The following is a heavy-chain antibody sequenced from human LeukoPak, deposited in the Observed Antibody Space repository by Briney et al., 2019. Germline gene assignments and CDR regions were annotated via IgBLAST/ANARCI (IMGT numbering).Heavy chain of an antibody. J-gene: IGHJ4*02. Sequence: GESLKISCKGSGYSFTTYWIGWVRQMPGKGLECMGIIYPGDPDTRYSPSFQGQVTISADKSFSTAYLQWSSLKASDTAMYYCARHETGPYFDYWGQGTLVTVPS. CDR2: IYPGDPDT. CDR1: GYSFTTYW. V-gene: IGHV5-51*01. D-gene: IGHD3-9*01. CDR3: ARHETGPYFDY.